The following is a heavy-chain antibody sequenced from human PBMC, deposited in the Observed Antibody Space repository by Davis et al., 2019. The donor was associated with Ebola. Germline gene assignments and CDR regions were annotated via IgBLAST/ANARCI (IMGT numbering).Heavy chain of an antibody. CDR1: GFTVSSNY. Sequence: PGGSLRLSCAASGFTVSSNYMSWVRQAPGKGLEWVSVIYSGGSTYYADSVRGRFTISRDNSKNTLYLHMNSLRAEDTAVYYCASSRDSMTMVNWGQGILVTVSS. V-gene: IGHV3-53*01. D-gene: IGHD4/OR15-4a*01. CDR3: ASSRDSMTMVN. CDR2: IYSGGST. J-gene: IGHJ4*02.